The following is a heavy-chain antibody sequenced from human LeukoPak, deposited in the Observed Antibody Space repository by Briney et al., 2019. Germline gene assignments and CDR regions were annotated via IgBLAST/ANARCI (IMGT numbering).Heavy chain of an antibody. Sequence: PGGSLRLSCAASGFTFSSYEMNWVRQAPGKGLEWVSYISSSGSTIYYADSVKGRFTISRDNSKNTLYLQMNSLRAEDTAVYYCARDEGWYFDLWGRGTLVTVSS. J-gene: IGHJ2*01. CDR1: GFTFSSYE. CDR2: ISSSGSTI. V-gene: IGHV3-48*03. CDR3: ARDEGWYFDL.